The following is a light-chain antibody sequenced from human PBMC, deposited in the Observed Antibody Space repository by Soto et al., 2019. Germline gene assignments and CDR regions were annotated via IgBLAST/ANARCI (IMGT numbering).Light chain of an antibody. CDR3: TSFAGGGNTLL. CDR2: EVT. V-gene: IGLV2-8*01. J-gene: IGLJ2*01. CDR1: SSDVGGYNY. Sequence: QSALTQPPSASGSLGQSVTIYCTGTSSDVGGYNYVSWHQQHPGKAPKVMIYEVTKRPPGVPDRFSGSKSGNTASLTVSGLQAEDEADYYGTSFAGGGNTLLLVGRSKLNVL.